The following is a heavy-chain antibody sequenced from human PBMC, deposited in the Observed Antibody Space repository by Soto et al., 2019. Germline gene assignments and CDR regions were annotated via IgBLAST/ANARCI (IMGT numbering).Heavy chain of an antibody. D-gene: IGHD3-22*01. CDR3: ARGRTVRNYADDSSDYFYFFDY. V-gene: IGHV4-59*01. CDR2: VYYTGST. Sequence: SETLSLTCTVSGDSISTFYWGWMRQSPGKELEWIGYVYYTGSTNYNPSLKSRVTISVDRSKNQFSLKLTPANAADTAVYYCARGRTVRNYADDSSDYFYFFDYWGQGTQVTVS. CDR1: GDSISTFY. J-gene: IGHJ4*02.